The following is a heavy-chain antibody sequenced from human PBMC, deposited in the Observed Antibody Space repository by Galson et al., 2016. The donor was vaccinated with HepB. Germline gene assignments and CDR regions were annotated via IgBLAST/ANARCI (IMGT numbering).Heavy chain of an antibody. CDR1: GFTFSAYA. V-gene: IGHV3-30-3*01. J-gene: IGHJ6*03. D-gene: IGHD2-8*01. Sequence: SLRLSCAASGFTFSAYAMHWVRQAPGKGLEWMTVISYDGGKKNYAGSVKGRFTISRDNSKNTLYLQVNSLRSEDTAVYYCARDGFCTNGACLTYYYYHMDVWGKGTTVTVSS. CDR2: ISYDGGKK. CDR3: ARDGFCTNGACLTYYYYHMDV.